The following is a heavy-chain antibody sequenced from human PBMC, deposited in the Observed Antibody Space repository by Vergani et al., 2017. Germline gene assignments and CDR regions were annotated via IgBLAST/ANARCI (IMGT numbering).Heavy chain of an antibody. CDR1: GVSVTDYN. D-gene: IGHD6-13*01. J-gene: IGHJ5*02. CDR3: AEDAHSWQRADR. V-gene: IGHV4-4*09. Sequence: QAQLQESGPGLVKPSETLSLTCHVFGVSVTDYNCNWIRQAPGKGLEWIGSLSTNGGATHASHNPSLKSRVSISGDTSKSQFSLGLTSVTAADSAIYYCAEDAHSWQRADRWGQGRLVSVSS. CDR2: LSTNGGA.